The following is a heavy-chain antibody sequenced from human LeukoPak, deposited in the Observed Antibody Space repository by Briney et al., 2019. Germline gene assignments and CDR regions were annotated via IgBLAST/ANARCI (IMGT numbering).Heavy chain of an antibody. J-gene: IGHJ3*02. Sequence: PGGSLRLSCAASGLTFSTYVMHWVRQAPGKGLEWVAVISSDGSNIYYADSVKGRFTISRDNSKNTLYLQMNSLRAEDTAVYYCAKDWNVDYDSSGYHPVAFDIWGQGTMVTVSS. CDR1: GLTFSTYV. CDR3: AKDWNVDYDSSGYHPVAFDI. CDR2: ISSDGSNI. V-gene: IGHV3-30*04. D-gene: IGHD3-22*01.